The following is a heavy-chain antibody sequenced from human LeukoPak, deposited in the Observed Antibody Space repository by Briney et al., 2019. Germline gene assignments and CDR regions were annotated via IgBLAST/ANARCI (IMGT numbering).Heavy chain of an antibody. J-gene: IGHJ4*02. Sequence: PGGSLRLSCAASGFTFGTYAMNWVRQAPGRGLEWVSSIGDTLIGTHYADSVKGRFTISRDTSKNTLYLQMNSLRAEDTAVYYCAKEGTSDEGYYYAGLGYSDYWGQGTLVTVSS. CDR1: GFTFGTYA. CDR2: IGDTLIGT. CDR3: AKEGTSDEGYYYAGLGYSDY. V-gene: IGHV3-23*01. D-gene: IGHD3-22*01.